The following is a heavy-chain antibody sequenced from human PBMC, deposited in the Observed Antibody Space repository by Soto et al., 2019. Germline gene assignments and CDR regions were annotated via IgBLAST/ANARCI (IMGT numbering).Heavy chain of an antibody. V-gene: IGHV4-39*01. J-gene: IGHJ6*02. D-gene: IGHD6-25*01. CDR1: GGSISSSSYY. Sequence: TLSLTCTVSGGSISSSSYYWGWIRQPPGKGLEWIGSIYYSGSTYYNPSLKSRVTISVDTSKNQFSLKLSSVTAADTAVYYCARRGAARDYYYGMDVWGQGTTVTVSS. CDR3: ARRGAARDYYYGMDV. CDR2: IYYSGST.